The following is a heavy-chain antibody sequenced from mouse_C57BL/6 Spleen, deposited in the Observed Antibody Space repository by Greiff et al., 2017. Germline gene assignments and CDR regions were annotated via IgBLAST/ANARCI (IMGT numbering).Heavy chain of an antibody. Sequence: VQLQQSGAELVKPGASVKISCKASGYAFSSYWMNWVKQRPGKGLEWIGQIYPGDGDTNYNGKFKGKATMTADKSSSTAYMQLSSLTSEDSAVYFCARRDHGGEETYWGQGTLVTVSA. CDR1: GYAFSSYW. CDR3: ARRDHGGEETY. V-gene: IGHV1-80*01. J-gene: IGHJ3*01. CDR2: IYPGDGDT.